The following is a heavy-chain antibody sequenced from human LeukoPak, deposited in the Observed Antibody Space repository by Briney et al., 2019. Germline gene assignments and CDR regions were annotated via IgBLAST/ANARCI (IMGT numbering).Heavy chain of an antibody. J-gene: IGHJ5*02. D-gene: IGHD3-22*01. V-gene: IGHV4-34*01. CDR3: TRAETYYYDSSAVSVNWFDP. Sequence: SETLSLTCAVYGGSFSGYYWSWIRQPPGKGLEWIGEINHSRSTNYNPSLKSRVTISVDTSKNQFSLKLSSVTAADTAVYYCTRAETYYYDSSAVSVNWFDPWGQGTLVTVSS. CDR2: INHSRST. CDR1: GGSFSGYY.